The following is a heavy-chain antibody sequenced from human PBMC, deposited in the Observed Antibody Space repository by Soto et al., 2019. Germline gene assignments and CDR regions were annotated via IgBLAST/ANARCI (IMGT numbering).Heavy chain of an antibody. D-gene: IGHD6-13*01. CDR2: IYPGDHET. CDR3: ARSPRSSPYFDY. J-gene: IGHJ4*02. CDR1: GYTFANFW. Sequence: PXESVKISCRCAGYTFANFWIAWVRHFPGKGLEWMGIIYPGDHETRYSPSFHGKVTISADKSINTAYLQWSSLEASDSAFYYCARSPRSSPYFDYWGQGALVTVSS. V-gene: IGHV5-51*01.